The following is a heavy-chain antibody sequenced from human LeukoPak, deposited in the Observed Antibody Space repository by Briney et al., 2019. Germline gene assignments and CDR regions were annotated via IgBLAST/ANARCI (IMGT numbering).Heavy chain of an antibody. V-gene: IGHV4-34*01. Sequence: SETLSLTCAVYGGSFSGYYWSWIRQPPGKGLEWIGEINHSGSTNYNPSLKSRVTTSVDTSKNQFSLKLSSVTAADTAVYYCARGGYSGYPTPLYYGMDVWGKGTTVTVSS. J-gene: IGHJ6*04. CDR3: ARGGYSGYPTPLYYGMDV. D-gene: IGHD5-12*01. CDR2: INHSGST. CDR1: GGSFSGYY.